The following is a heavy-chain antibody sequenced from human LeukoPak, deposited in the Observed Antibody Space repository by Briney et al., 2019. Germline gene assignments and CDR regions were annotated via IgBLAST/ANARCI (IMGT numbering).Heavy chain of an antibody. CDR3: ARAASITGTTGSAYVPLGSYWFDP. J-gene: IGHJ5*02. CDR2: INHSGST. V-gene: IGHV4-34*01. Sequence: SETLSLTCAVYGGSFSGYYWSWIRQPPGKGLEWIGEINHSGSTNYTPSLKRRVTISVHTSKHQFSLKLSSVTAADTAVYYCARAASITGTTGSAYVPLGSYWFDPWGQGTLVTVSS. CDR1: GGSFSGYY. D-gene: IGHD1-7*01.